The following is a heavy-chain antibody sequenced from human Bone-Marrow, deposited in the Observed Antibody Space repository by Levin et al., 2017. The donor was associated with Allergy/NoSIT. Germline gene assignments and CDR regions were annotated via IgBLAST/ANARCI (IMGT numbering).Heavy chain of an antibody. CDR1: GGSLSSGGFH. CDR2: IHYSGST. J-gene: IGHJ3*02. Sequence: LRLSCTVSGGSLSSGGFHWSWIRQHPGTGLEWIGYIHYSGSTYYNPSLKSRVAISLDTSKKHFSLQLSSVTAADTAVYYCARDPRFCTGGVCYANAFDIWGQGTMVTVSS. CDR3: ARDPRFCTGGVCYANAFDI. V-gene: IGHV4-31*03. D-gene: IGHD2-8*02.